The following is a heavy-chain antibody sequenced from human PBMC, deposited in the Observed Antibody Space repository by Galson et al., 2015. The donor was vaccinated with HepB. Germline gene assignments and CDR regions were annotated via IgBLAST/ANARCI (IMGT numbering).Heavy chain of an antibody. D-gene: IGHD6-13*01. CDR1: GYNFTTYW. CDR3: ATSSRNRYGSTWYNDF. Sequence: QSGAEVKKPGESLRVACKGSGYNFTTYWITWVRQKPGKGLGWMGRIDPGDSFTNFSPSFQGHVTISGDKAISTVYLQWSSLKASDTAMYYCATSSRNRYGSTWYNDFWGQGTLVTVSS. V-gene: IGHV5-10-1*01. CDR2: IDPGDSFT. J-gene: IGHJ4*02.